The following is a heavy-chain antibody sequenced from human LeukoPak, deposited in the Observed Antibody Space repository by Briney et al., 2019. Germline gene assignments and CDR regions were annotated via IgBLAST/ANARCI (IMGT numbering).Heavy chain of an antibody. V-gene: IGHV4-4*09. J-gene: IGHJ4*02. CDR2: ILTSGTT. Sequence: SETLSLTCTVSNGSISSYHWSWVRQPPGKGLEWIGYILTSGTTNYNPSLKSRLTISVDTSKNQFTLKLSSVTAADTAVYYCARLWVSGSYLYYFDYWGQGTLVTASS. D-gene: IGHD1-26*01. CDR1: NGSISSYH. CDR3: ARLWVSGSYLYYFDY.